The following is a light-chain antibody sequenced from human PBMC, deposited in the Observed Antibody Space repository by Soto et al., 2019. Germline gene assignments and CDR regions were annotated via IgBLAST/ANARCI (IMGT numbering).Light chain of an antibody. Sequence: DIHLTQSPSLLSASVLDIGTATCLASQGISQYVAWYQQKPGKAPKLLIYAAVVLQGGIPSRFSGSGSATEFILTISGLQPEDFATYYCQQVNYYPFTFGGGTKVDIK. V-gene: IGKV1-9*01. CDR2: AAV. J-gene: IGKJ4*01. CDR1: QGISQY. CDR3: QQVNYYPFT.